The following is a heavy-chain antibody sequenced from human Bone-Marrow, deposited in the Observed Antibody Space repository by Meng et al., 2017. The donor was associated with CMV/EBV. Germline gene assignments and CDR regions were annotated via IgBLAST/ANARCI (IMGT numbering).Heavy chain of an antibody. CDR1: GFTFSSYE. Sequence: GESLKISCAASGFTFSSYEMNWVRQASGKGLEWVGRIRSKANSYATAYAASVKGRFTISRDDSKNTAYLQMNSLKTEDTAVYYCTRYGGSGPWGQGTLVTVSS. V-gene: IGHV3-73*01. CDR3: TRYGGSGP. CDR2: IRSKANSYAT. D-gene: IGHD4-23*01. J-gene: IGHJ5*02.